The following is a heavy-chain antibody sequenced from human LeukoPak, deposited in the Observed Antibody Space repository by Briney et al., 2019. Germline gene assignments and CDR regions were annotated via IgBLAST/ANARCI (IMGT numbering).Heavy chain of an antibody. Sequence: SETLSLTCTVSGGSISSYYWSWIRQPAGKGLEWIGSISYSGSSYYTPSLRSRVTISIDTSKNQFSLKMSSVTAADTAVYYCARRVVARYWYFDLWGRGTLVTVSS. V-gene: IGHV4-4*07. CDR2: ISYSGSS. D-gene: IGHD3-22*01. J-gene: IGHJ2*01. CDR3: ARRVVARYWYFDL. CDR1: GGSISSYY.